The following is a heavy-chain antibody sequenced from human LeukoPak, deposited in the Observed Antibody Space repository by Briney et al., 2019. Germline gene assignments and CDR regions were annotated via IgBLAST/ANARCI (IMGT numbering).Heavy chain of an antibody. Sequence: SQTLSLTCTVSGGSISSGGYYWSWIRQHPGKGLEWIGYIYYSGSTYYNPSLKSRVTISVDTSKNQFSLKLSSVTAADTAVYYCARVRWLRSKYYFDYWGQGTLVTVSS. CDR2: IYYSGST. J-gene: IGHJ4*02. V-gene: IGHV4-31*03. CDR1: GGSISSGGYY. CDR3: ARVRWLRSKYYFDY. D-gene: IGHD5-12*01.